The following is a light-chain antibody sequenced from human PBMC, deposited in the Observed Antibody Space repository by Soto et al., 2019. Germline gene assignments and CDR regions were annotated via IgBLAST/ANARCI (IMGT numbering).Light chain of an antibody. CDR3: QSADISGSSV. V-gene: IGLV3-25*02. CDR1: VWSEQS. J-gene: IGLJ1*01. CDR2: KDR. Sequence: SYELTQPPSVSVSPGQTARITCSGDVWSEQSSYWYQQKPGQAPVLVISKDRERPSGIPERFSASTSGTTVTLTISGVQAEDEADYFCQSADISGSSVFGTGTKVNVL.